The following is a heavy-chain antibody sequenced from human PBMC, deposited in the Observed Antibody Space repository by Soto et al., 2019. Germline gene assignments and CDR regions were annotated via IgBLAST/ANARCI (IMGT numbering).Heavy chain of an antibody. CDR1: GDSFSNNGSA. CDR3: ARHTQRFNSEFEY. CDR2: TYYSKSKWLY. D-gene: IGHD2-2*01. J-gene: IGHJ4*02. V-gene: IGHV6-1*01. Sequence: SQTRSLTCAISGDSFSNNGSAFNLIRHSPSRVLEWLGRTYYSKSKWLYDYGVSVISRITINPDTSKNQFSLHLTSVTHEDTSVYFCARHTQRFNSEFEYWGQATLVNVS.